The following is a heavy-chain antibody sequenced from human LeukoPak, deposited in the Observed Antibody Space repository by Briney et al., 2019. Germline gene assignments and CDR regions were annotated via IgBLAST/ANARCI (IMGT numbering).Heavy chain of an antibody. Sequence: GGSLRLSCAASGFTFSSYWMSWVRQAPGKGLEWVANIKQDGSEKYYVDSVKGRFTISRDNAKNSLYLQMNSLRAEDTALYYCAKLPGQQLGYYYYYGMDVWGQGTTVTVSS. CDR2: IKQDGSEK. CDR3: AKLPGQQLGYYYYYGMDV. J-gene: IGHJ6*02. V-gene: IGHV3-7*03. CDR1: GFTFSSYW. D-gene: IGHD6-13*01.